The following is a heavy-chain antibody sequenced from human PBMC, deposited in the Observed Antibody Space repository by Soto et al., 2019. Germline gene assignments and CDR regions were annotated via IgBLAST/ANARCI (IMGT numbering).Heavy chain of an antibody. CDR1: GFTFRSYW. V-gene: IGHV3-7*01. CDR3: ARERTIFGVSGY. D-gene: IGHD3-3*01. CDR2: IKQDGSEK. Sequence: EVQLVESGGGLVQPGGSLRLSCAASGFTFRSYWMSWVRQAPGKGLEWVANIKQDGSEKYYVYYVKGRFTIYRDNDKNSLYLQMNSLRAEDTAVYYCARERTIFGVSGYWGQGTLVTLSS. J-gene: IGHJ4*02.